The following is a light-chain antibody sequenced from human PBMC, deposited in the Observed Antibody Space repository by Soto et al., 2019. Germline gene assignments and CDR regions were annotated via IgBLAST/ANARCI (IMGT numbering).Light chain of an antibody. J-gene: IGKJ1*01. CDR2: GAS. CDR1: QSISDT. V-gene: IGKV3-15*01. Sequence: EIVMTQSPATLSVSPGERVTLSCRASQSISDTLAWYQQKPGQAPRLLIHGASTRATGIPARFSASGSGTDFSLTISRLEPEDFAVYYCQQYGTSPWTFGQGTKVDIK. CDR3: QQYGTSPWT.